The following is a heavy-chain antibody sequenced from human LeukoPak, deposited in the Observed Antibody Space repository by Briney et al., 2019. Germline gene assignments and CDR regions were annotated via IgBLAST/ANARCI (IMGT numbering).Heavy chain of an antibody. CDR3: ARLDYYGSGELLNWFDP. CDR1: GGSISSYY. Sequence: PSETLSLTCTVSGGSISSYYWSWIRQPPGKGLEWIGYIYYSGSTNYNPSLKSRVTISVDTSKNQFSLKLSSVTAADTAVYYCARLDYYGSGELLNWFDPWGQGTLVTVSS. CDR2: IYYSGST. V-gene: IGHV4-59*08. D-gene: IGHD3-10*01. J-gene: IGHJ5*02.